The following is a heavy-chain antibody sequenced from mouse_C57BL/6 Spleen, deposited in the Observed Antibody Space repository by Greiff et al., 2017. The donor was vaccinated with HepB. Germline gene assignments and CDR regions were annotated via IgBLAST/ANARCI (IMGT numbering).Heavy chain of an antibody. CDR1: GFTFSSYA. V-gene: IGHV5-4*01. J-gene: IGHJ2*01. CDR3: ARDRDYGSSYD. Sequence: EVMLVESGGGLVKPGGSLKLSCAASGFTFSSYAMSWVRQTPEKRLEWVATISDGGSYTYYPDNVKGRFTISRDNAKNNLYLQMSHLKSEDTAMYYCARDRDYGSSYDWGQGTTLTVSS. D-gene: IGHD1-1*01. CDR2: ISDGGSYT.